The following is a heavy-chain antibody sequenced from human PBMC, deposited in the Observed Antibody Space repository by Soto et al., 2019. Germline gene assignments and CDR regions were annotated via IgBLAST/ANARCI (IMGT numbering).Heavy chain of an antibody. CDR3: ARLRIATNNYKWFDP. Sequence: SETLSLTCSVSGASLNSGNYYWSCIRQFPGKGLEWIGHIYVTGAVDYNPSLRDRITISQDTSERQFSLNLRLVTAADTAVYYCARLRIATNNYKWFDPWGQGTLVTVSS. V-gene: IGHV4-31*03. CDR2: IYVTGAV. CDR1: GASLNSGNYY. J-gene: IGHJ5*02. D-gene: IGHD2-21*01.